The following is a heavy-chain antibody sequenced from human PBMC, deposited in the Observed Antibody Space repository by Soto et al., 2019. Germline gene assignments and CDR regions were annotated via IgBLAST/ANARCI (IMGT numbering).Heavy chain of an antibody. CDR1: GGSFSGYY. D-gene: IGHD2-2*01. V-gene: IGHV4-34*01. CDR3: ARVWGRGDYCSSTSCYGVFDY. CDR2: INHSGST. Sequence: QVQLQQWGAGLLKPSETLSLTCAVYGGSFSGYYWSWIRQPPGKGLEWIGEINHSGSTNYNPSLKSRVTISVDTSKNQFSLKLSSVTAADTAVYYCARVWGRGDYCSSTSCYGVFDYWGQGTLVTVSS. J-gene: IGHJ4*02.